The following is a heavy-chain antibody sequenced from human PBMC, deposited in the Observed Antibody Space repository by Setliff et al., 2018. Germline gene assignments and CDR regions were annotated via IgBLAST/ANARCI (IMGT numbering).Heavy chain of an antibody. CDR3: ARTSTGRYFDL. J-gene: IGHJ2*01. CDR1: DFSVSSVYY. Sequence: SETLSLTCAVSDFSVSSVYYWGWIRQPPGKGLEWIANVYYSGSTYYNPSLESRVTMSVDTSKSQFSLNQYSVTAADTAVYYCARTSTGRYFDLWGRGTLVTVSS. CDR2: VYYSGST. D-gene: IGHD2-2*01. V-gene: IGHV4-38-2*01.